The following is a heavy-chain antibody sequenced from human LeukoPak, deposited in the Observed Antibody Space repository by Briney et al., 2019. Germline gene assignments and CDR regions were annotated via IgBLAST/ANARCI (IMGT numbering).Heavy chain of an antibody. CDR1: GYTFTVYY. CDR2: INPNSGGT. D-gene: IGHD1-26*01. V-gene: IGHV1-2*02. J-gene: IGHJ4*02. Sequence: ASVKVSCKASGYTFTVYYMHWVRQAPGRGLEWMGWINPNSGGTNYSQKFQGRVTITRATSISTAYMELSRLRSDDTAVYYCASLSPRIVGATIVDYWGQGTLVTVSS. CDR3: ASLSPRIVGATIVDY.